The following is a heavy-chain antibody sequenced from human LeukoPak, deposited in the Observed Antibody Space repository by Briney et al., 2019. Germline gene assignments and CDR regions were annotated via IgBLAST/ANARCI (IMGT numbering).Heavy chain of an antibody. V-gene: IGHV3-23*01. CDR1: GFTFSSYG. CDR2: IIGSGGST. Sequence: PGGSLRLSCAASGFTFSSYGMHWVRQAPGKGLEWVSTIIGSGGSTYYADSVTGRFTISRDNTKNTLFLRMNSLRAEDTAVYYCAKDPVWNPSYYSYYMDVWGKGTTVTVSS. CDR3: AKDPVWNPSYYSYYMDV. D-gene: IGHD1-1*01. J-gene: IGHJ6*03.